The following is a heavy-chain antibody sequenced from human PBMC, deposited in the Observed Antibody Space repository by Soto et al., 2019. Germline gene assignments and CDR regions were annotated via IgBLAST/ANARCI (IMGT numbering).Heavy chain of an antibody. V-gene: IGHV1-69*08. CDR2: IIPFLGVT. CDR3: ARDWESTVSTWSFGAF. D-gene: IGHD3-10*01. CDR1: GGTFSPYT. J-gene: IGHJ4*02. Sequence: QVQLVQSGAEVQKPGSSVKVSCKASGGTFSPYTVNWVRQAPGQGLEWMGRIIPFLGVTNYAQKFQARVTLTAETSTTTAYMELSGRRFEDTAVYYCARDWESTVSTWSFGAFWGRGTLVTVSS.